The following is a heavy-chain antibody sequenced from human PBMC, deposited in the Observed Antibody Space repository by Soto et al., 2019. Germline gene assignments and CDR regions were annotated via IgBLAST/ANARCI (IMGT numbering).Heavy chain of an antibody. CDR3: ARWARDTAMVNYYYYGMDV. Sequence: PGGSLRLSCAASGFTFRSYEINWVRQAPGKGLEWVSYISSSGSTIYYADSVKGRFTISRDNAKNSLYLQMNSLRAEDTAVYYCARWARDTAMVNYYYYGMDVWGQGTTVTVSS. D-gene: IGHD5-18*01. J-gene: IGHJ6*02. CDR2: ISSSGSTI. V-gene: IGHV3-48*03. CDR1: GFTFRSYE.